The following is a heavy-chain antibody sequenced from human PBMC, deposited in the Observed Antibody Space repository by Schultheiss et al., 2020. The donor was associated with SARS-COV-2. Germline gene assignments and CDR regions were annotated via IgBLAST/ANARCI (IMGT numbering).Heavy chain of an antibody. J-gene: IGHJ3*02. V-gene: IGHV5-51*01. Sequence: GGSLRLSCKGSGYSFTSYWIGWVRQMPGKGLEWMGIIYPGDSATRYSPPFEGQVSISVDKSIDTAYLQWSSLQASDTAMYYCAGSIAVGVPDAFDTWGQGTMVTVSS. D-gene: IGHD6-19*01. CDR1: GYSFTSYW. CDR3: AGSIAVGVPDAFDT. CDR2: IYPGDSAT.